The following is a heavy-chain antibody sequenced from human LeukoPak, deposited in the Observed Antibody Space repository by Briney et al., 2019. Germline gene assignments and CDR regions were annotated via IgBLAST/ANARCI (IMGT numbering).Heavy chain of an antibody. CDR2: ISYDGSNK. CDR1: GFTFSSYG. Sequence: GGSLRLSCAASGFTFSSYGMHWVRQAPGKGLEWVAVISYDGSNKYYADSVKGRFTISRDNSKNTLYLQMNSLTAEDTAVYYCAKDMIRSGYYFDYWGQGTLATVSS. V-gene: IGHV3-30*18. D-gene: IGHD3-3*01. J-gene: IGHJ4*02. CDR3: AKDMIRSGYYFDY.